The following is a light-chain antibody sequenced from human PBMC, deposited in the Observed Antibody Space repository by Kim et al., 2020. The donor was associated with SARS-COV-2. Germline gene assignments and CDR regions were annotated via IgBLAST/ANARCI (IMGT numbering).Light chain of an antibody. CDR1: SGSISSNY. CDR3: QSYDSSTWV. J-gene: IGLJ3*02. CDR2: EDN. V-gene: IGLV6-57*03. Sequence: GKTVTSSCTRSSGSISSNYVQWDQQRPGSAPPTVIYEDNQRPSGVPDRFSGSIDSSSNSASLTISGLKTEDEADYYCQSYDSSTWVFGGGTQLTVL.